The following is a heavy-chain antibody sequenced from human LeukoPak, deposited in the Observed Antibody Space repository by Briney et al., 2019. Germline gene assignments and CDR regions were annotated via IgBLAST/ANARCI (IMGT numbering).Heavy chain of an antibody. D-gene: IGHD6-13*01. J-gene: IGHJ3*02. V-gene: IGHV4-31*03. CDR2: MYYSGST. CDR3: ARLFGYSSSSRRLNAFDI. Sequence: PSQTLSLTCTVSGGSISSGSYYWSWIRQHPGKGLEWIGYMYYSGSTYYSPSLKSRVTISVDTSKNQFSLKLSSVTAADTAVYYCARLFGYSSSSRRLNAFDIWGQGTMVTVSS. CDR1: GGSISSGSYY.